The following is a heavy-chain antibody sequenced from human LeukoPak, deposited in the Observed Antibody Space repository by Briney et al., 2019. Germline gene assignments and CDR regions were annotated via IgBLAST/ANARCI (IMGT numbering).Heavy chain of an antibody. J-gene: IGHJ4*02. Sequence: GSSVKVSCKASGGTFSSYAISWVRQAPGQGLEWMGGIIPIFGTANYAQKFQGRVTITADKSTSTAYMELSSLRSEDTAVYYCAREGYCSSTSCPRRSRYFDYWGQGTLATVSS. D-gene: IGHD2-2*01. CDR3: AREGYCSSTSCPRRSRYFDY. V-gene: IGHV1-69*06. CDR1: GGTFSSYA. CDR2: IIPIFGTA.